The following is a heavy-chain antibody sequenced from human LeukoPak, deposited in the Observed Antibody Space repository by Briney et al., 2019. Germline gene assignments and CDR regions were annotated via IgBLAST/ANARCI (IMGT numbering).Heavy chain of an antibody. V-gene: IGHV5-51*01. D-gene: IGHD6-13*01. J-gene: IGHJ4*02. CDR3: ARQLSSSWYSDD. Sequence: GESLKISCKGSGYSFTSYWIGWVRQMPGKGLEWMGIIYSPSFQGQVTISADKSISTAYLQWSSLKASDTATYYCARQLSSSWYSDDWGQGTLVTVSS. CDR1: GYSFTSYW. CDR2: I.